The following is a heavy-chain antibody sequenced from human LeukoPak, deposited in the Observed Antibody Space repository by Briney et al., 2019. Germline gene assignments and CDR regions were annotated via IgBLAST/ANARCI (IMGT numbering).Heavy chain of an antibody. J-gene: IGHJ6*02. Sequence: PSETLSLTCAVYGGSFSGYYWSWIRQPPGKGLEWIGEINHSGSTNYNPSLKSRVTISVDTSKNQFSLKQSSVTAADTAVYYCARIVGATVDVWGQGTTVTVSS. CDR3: ARIVGATVDV. CDR1: GGSFSGYY. V-gene: IGHV4-34*01. D-gene: IGHD1-26*01. CDR2: INHSGST.